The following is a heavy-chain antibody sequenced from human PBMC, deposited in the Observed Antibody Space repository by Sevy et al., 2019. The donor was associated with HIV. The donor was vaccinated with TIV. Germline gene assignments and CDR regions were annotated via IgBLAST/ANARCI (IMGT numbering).Heavy chain of an antibody. CDR1: GFTFSSYW. V-gene: IGHV3-7*01. J-gene: IGHJ3*02. Sequence: GGSLRLSCAASGFTFSSYWMSWVRQAPGKGLEWVANIKQDGSEKYYVDSVKGRFTISRDNAKNSLYLQMNSLRAEDTAVYYCARDFFRGGNLDAFDIWGQGTMVTVSS. CDR2: IKQDGSEK. CDR3: ARDFFRGGNLDAFDI. D-gene: IGHD2-15*01.